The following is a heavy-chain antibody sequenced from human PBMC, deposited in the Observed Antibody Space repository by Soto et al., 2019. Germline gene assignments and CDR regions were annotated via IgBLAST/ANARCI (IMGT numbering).Heavy chain of an antibody. J-gene: IGHJ5*02. CDR1: GYTFNDYF. CDR2: INPNSGST. CDR3: ARVTATSPAAWLDP. Sequence: QVQLVQSGAEVKKPGASVNVSCRASGYTFNDYFLHWVRQAPGQGLEWMGWINPNSGSTHFAEKFEGLVTMTRDASITTVYLVINRLRSDDTAVYYCARVTATSPAAWLDPWGQGTLVTVSS. V-gene: IGHV1-2*04. D-gene: IGHD4-4*01.